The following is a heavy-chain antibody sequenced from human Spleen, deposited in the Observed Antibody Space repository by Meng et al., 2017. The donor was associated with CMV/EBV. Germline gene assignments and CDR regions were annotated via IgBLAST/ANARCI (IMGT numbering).Heavy chain of an antibody. J-gene: IGHJ4*02. D-gene: IGHD3-10*01. CDR1: GGSISSYY. Sequence: VPVQASGPGLVKPSQALSLTCPCSGGSISSYYWSWIRQPAGKGLEWIGRIYTSGSTNYNPSLKSRVTMSVDTSKNQFSLKLSSVTAADTAVYYCARILWFGELQYYFDYWGQGTLVTVSS. CDR3: ARILWFGELQYYFDY. V-gene: IGHV4-4*07. CDR2: IYTSGST.